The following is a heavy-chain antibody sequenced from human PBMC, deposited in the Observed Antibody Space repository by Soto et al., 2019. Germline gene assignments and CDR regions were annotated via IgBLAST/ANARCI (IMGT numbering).Heavy chain of an antibody. CDR3: ACIFSGGYSYGFYYYGMDV. D-gene: IGHD5-18*01. CDR2: IIPIFGTA. J-gene: IGHJ6*02. Sequence: SVKVSCKASGGTFTNYAFSWVRQAPGQGLEWLGGIIPIFGTADYAQKFQGRVTITADEPTSTVHMELSSLRSDDTAVYYCACIFSGGYSYGFYYYGMDVWGPGTTVT. V-gene: IGHV1-69*13. CDR1: GGTFTNYA.